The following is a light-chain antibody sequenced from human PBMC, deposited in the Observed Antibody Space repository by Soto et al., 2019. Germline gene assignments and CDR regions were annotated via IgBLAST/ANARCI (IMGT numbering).Light chain of an antibody. CDR1: QSISRD. Sequence: EIVMTQSPATLSVSPGGRATLSCRASQSISRDLAWYLHKPGQAPRLLIYDASNRATGIPARFSGSGSGTDFTLTISSLEPEDFAVYYCQQRSNWWTFGQGTKVDI. V-gene: IGKV3-11*01. CDR3: QQRSNWWT. CDR2: DAS. J-gene: IGKJ1*01.